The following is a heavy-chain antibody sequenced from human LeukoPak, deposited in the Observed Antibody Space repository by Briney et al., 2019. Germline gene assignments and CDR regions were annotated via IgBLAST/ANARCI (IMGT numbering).Heavy chain of an antibody. CDR1: GFTFSSYW. V-gene: IGHV3-74*01. CDR3: ARDGACSTIFY. CDR2: INSDESST. Sequence: PGGSLRLSCAASGFTFSSYWMYWVRQAPGKGLVWVSRINSDESSTSYADSVKGRFAISRDNAKNTLYLQMNSLRAEDTAVYYCARDGACSTIFYWGQGTLVTVSS. D-gene: IGHD3-3*01. J-gene: IGHJ4*01.